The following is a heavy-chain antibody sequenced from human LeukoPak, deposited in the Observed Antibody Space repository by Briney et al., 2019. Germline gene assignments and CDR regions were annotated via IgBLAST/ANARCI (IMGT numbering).Heavy chain of an antibody. V-gene: IGHV3-23*01. CDR3: ARVRGYSRDF. CDR1: GFTFSSYA. CDR2: ISGSGGST. Sequence: GGSLRLSCAASGFTFSSYAMSWVRQAPGKGLEWVSAISGSGGSTYCADSVQGRFTISRDNAINSLYLQMSGLTAEDTAVYYCARVRGYSRDFWGQGTLVTVSS. J-gene: IGHJ4*02. D-gene: IGHD5-12*01.